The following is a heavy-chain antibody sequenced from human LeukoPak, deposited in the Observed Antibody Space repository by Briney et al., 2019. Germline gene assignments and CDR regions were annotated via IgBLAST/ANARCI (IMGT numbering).Heavy chain of an antibody. CDR3: GKNRYSGSLSPFDI. V-gene: IGHV3-23*01. CDR2: ISSGGGNT. J-gene: IGHJ3*02. Sequence: HPGGSLRLSCAASKFAFGSYAMSWVRQAPGKGLEWVSAISSGGGNTYYADSVKGRFTISRDNSKNTLYLQMNSLRAEDTAVYYCGKNRYSGSLSPFDIWGQGTMVTVSS. D-gene: IGHD1-26*01. CDR1: KFAFGSYA.